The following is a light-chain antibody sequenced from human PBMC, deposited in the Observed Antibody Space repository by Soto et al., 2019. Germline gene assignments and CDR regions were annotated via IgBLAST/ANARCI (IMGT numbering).Light chain of an antibody. J-gene: IGKJ2*01. V-gene: IGKV1-5*03. CDR1: QSISSW. Sequence: DIQMTQSPSILSTSLGDRVTITCRASQSISSWLAWYQQKPGKAPNLLIYKASNLQSGVTSRFSGSGSGTEFTLTISSLQPDDFATYYCHQYKSHPYTFGQGTKV. CDR2: KAS. CDR3: HQYKSHPYT.